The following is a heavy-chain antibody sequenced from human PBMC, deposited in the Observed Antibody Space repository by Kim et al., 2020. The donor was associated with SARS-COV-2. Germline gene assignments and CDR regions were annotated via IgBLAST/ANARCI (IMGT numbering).Heavy chain of an antibody. V-gene: IGHV4-34*01. CDR3: ARGTREWLRPSTGYCSGGSCYYNWFDP. CDR2: INHSGST. Sequence: SETLSLTCAVYGGSFSGYYWSWIRQPPGKGLEWIGEINHSGSTNYNPSLKSRVTISVDTSKNQFSLKLSSVTAADTAVYYCARGTREWLRPSTGYCSGGSCYYNWFDPWGQGTLVTVSS. CDR1: GGSFSGYY. D-gene: IGHD2-15*01. J-gene: IGHJ5*02.